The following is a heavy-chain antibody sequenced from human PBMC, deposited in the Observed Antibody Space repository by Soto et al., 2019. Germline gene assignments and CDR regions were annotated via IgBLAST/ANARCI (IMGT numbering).Heavy chain of an antibody. Sequence: ASVKVSCKVSGYTLTELSMHWVRQAPGKGLEWMGGFDPEDGETIYAQKFQGRVTMTEDTSTDTAFMELSSLRSEDTAVYYCATLLIVETMVRGVINWFDPWGQGTLVTVSS. CDR2: FDPEDGET. J-gene: IGHJ5*02. D-gene: IGHD3-10*01. V-gene: IGHV1-24*01. CDR3: ATLLIVETMVRGVINWFDP. CDR1: GYTLTELS.